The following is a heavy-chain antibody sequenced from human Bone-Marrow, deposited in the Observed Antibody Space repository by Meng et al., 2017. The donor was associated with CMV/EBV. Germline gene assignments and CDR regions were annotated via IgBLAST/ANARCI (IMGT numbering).Heavy chain of an antibody. V-gene: IGHV3-21*01. CDR3: TRGEWSHFDY. CDR1: GSTFSSYS. Sequence: GESRKISCAASGSTFSSYSMNWVRQAPGKGLEWVSSISSSSSYIYYADSVKGRFTISRDNAKNSLYLQMNSLKAEGTAVYYCTRGEWSHFDYWGQGTLVTVSS. J-gene: IGHJ4*02. CDR2: ISSSSSYI. D-gene: IGHD3-3*01.